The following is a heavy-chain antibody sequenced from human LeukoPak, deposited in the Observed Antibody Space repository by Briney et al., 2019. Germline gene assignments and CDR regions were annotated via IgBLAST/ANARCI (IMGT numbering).Heavy chain of an antibody. V-gene: IGHV1-3*01. CDR1: GYTFTSYG. D-gene: IGHD1-26*01. CDR3: ARGGSYSSWFDP. CDR2: INAGNGNT. Sequence: ASVKVSCKASGYTFTSYGISWVRQAPGQGLEWMGWINAGNGNTKYSQKFQGRVTITRDTSASTAYMELSSLRSEDTAVYYCARGGSYSSWFDPWGQGTLVTVSS. J-gene: IGHJ5*02.